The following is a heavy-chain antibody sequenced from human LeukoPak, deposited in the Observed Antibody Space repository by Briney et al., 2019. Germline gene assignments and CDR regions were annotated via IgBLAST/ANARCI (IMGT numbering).Heavy chain of an antibody. D-gene: IGHD3-22*01. CDR3: ARPPDLDSSAYFWFPK. Sequence: GRSMRFACAASASSLSRSWMRWVGQAPRKGLEWVDNIKQDENEKYYVDSAKGRFTISRDNGKNSLYLQMNSLRVEVTAVYFCARPPDLDSSAYFWFPKWGQGTLVTVSS. CDR2: IKQDENEK. J-gene: IGHJ4*02. CDR1: ASSLSRSW. V-gene: IGHV3-7*01.